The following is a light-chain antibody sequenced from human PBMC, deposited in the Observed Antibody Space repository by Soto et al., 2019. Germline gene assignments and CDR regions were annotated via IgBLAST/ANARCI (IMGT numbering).Light chain of an antibody. CDR1: QRVSSY. Sequence: EIVLTQSPATLSLSPGERATLSCRASQRVSSYLAWYQQKPGQAPRLLIYDASYRATGIPARFSGSGSGTEFTLTISSLQPEDFATYYCLQHNSYPRTFGQGTKVEIK. CDR2: DAS. CDR3: LQHNSYPRT. J-gene: IGKJ1*01. V-gene: IGKV3-11*01.